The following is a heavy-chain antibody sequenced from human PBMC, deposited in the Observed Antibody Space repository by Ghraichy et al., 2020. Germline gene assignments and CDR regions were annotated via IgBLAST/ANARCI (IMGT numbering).Heavy chain of an antibody. D-gene: IGHD1-14*01. J-gene: IGHJ4*02. CDR3: ARDNDFRIDY. CDR1: GFTFRPYM. Sequence: GALRLSCAASGFTFRPYMMTWVRQAPGKGLEWVASMKQDVGEEYYVDSVKGRFTISRDNAKNSLFLQMNSLRAEDSAVYYCARDNDFRIDYWGQGTLVTVSS. V-gene: IGHV3-7*01. CDR2: MKQDVGEE.